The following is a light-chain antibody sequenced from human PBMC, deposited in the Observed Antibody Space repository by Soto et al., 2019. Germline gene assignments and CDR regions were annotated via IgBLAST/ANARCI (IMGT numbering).Light chain of an antibody. J-gene: IGKJ1*01. V-gene: IGKV1-5*03. Sequence: DVQMTQSPSTLSASVGDRITITCRTSQSVSRWLAWYQQKPGIAPKLLIYQASTLEGGVPSRFSGSGSGTDFTLTISSLQPDDFATYYCQQYNTYWTFGQGTKVEIK. CDR2: QAS. CDR1: QSVSRW. CDR3: QQYNTYWT.